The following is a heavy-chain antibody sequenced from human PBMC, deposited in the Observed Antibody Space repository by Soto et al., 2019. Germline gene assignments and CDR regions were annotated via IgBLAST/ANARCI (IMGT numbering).Heavy chain of an antibody. CDR3: ATHGFGPLHGLVDV. CDR1: GGSITNYY. CDR2: INYDGYS. Sequence: QVQLQESGPALVKPSETLSLTCTVSGGSITNYYCSWFRQPPGKGLEWIGYINYDGYSAYNLSLKRRVTLSMDASKTQFSLMLESVTATDTAVYYCATHGFGPLHGLVDVWGPGTTVIVSS. J-gene: IGHJ6*02. V-gene: IGHV4-59*08. D-gene: IGHD3-10*01.